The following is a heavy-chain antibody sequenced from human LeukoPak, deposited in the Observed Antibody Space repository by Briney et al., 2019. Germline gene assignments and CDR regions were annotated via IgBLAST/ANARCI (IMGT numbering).Heavy chain of an antibody. J-gene: IGHJ5*02. CDR1: GYTFTSYG. V-gene: IGHV1-18*01. Sequence: ASVKVSCKASGYTFTSYGISWVRQAPGQGLEWMGWISAYNGNTNYAQKLQGRVTMTTDTSTSTAYMELSSLRSEDTAVYYCARDEQGSSWYTNWFDPWGQGTLVTVSS. D-gene: IGHD6-13*01. CDR2: ISAYNGNT. CDR3: ARDEQGSSWYTNWFDP.